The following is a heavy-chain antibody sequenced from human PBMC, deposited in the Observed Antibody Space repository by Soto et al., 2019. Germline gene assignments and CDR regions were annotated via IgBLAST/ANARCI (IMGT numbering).Heavy chain of an antibody. Sequence: GGSLRLSCTASGFTFGDYAMSWFRQAPGKGLEWVGFIRSKAYGGTTEYAASVKGRFTISRDDSKSIAYLQMNSLKTEDTAVYYCTRDQYYDILTGYLTDAFDIWGQGTMVTVSS. CDR1: GFTFGDYA. J-gene: IGHJ3*02. V-gene: IGHV3-49*03. CDR3: TRDQYYDILTGYLTDAFDI. CDR2: IRSKAYGGTT. D-gene: IGHD3-9*01.